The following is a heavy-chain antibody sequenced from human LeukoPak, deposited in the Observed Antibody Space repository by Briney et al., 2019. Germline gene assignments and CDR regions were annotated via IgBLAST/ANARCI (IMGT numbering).Heavy chain of an antibody. CDR3: VKDLLGYCSSTSCYATGPFDY. Sequence: RGGSLRLSCSASGFSFSNYAMHWVRQAPGKGLEYVSAISNNGGHTYYADSVQGRFTISRDDSKNTLYLQMSSLRAEDTALYYCVKDLLGYCSSTSCYATGPFDYWGQGTLVTVSS. D-gene: IGHD2-2*01. V-gene: IGHV3-64D*09. J-gene: IGHJ4*02. CDR2: ISNNGGHT. CDR1: GFSFSNYA.